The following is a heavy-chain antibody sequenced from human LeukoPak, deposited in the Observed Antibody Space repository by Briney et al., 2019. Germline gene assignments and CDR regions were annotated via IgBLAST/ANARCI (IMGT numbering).Heavy chain of an antibody. Sequence: SETLSLTCAVYGGSFSGYYWSWIRQPPGKGLEWIGEINHSGSTNYNPSLKSRVTISVDTPKNQFSLKLSSVTAADTAVYYCARGDIVVVPAAMGAWFDPWGQGTLATVSS. CDR1: GGSFSGYY. D-gene: IGHD2-2*01. V-gene: IGHV4-34*01. CDR3: ARGDIVVVPAAMGAWFDP. CDR2: INHSGST. J-gene: IGHJ5*02.